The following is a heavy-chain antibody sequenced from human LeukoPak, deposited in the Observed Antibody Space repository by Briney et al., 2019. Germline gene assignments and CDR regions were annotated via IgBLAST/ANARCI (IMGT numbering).Heavy chain of an antibody. CDR3: ARVGVYSSSADLYYYYMDV. CDR1: GYTFTSYD. D-gene: IGHD6-13*01. J-gene: IGHJ6*03. CDR2: MNPNSGNT. Sequence: ASVKVSCKASGYTFTSYDINWVRQATGQGLEWMGWMNPNSGNTGYAQKFQGRVTITRNTSISTAYMELSSLRSEDTAVYYCARVGVYSSSADLYYYYMDVWGKGTTVTVSS. V-gene: IGHV1-8*03.